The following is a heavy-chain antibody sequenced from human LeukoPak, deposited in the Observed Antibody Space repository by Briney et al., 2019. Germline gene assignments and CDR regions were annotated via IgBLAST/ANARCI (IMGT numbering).Heavy chain of an antibody. J-gene: IGHJ6*03. D-gene: IGHD5-12*01. Sequence: KPSETLSLTCTVSGGSISSSSYYWGWIRQPPGKGLEWIGSIYYSGSTYCNPSLKSRVTISVDTSKNQFSLKLSSVTAADTAVYYCARQLTDDSGYDFELWSRVAHYYYYYYMDVWGKGTTVTISS. CDR1: GGSISSSSYY. V-gene: IGHV4-39*01. CDR3: ARQLTDDSGYDFELWSRVAHYYYYYYMDV. CDR2: IYYSGST.